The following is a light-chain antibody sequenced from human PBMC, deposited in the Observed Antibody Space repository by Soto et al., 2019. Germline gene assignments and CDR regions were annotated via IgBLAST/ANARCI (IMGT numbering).Light chain of an antibody. V-gene: IGLV1-44*01. CDR2: SNN. CDR1: SSNIGSNT. CDR3: AAWDDSLNGLV. Sequence: QSVLTQPPSASGTPGQRVTISCSGSSSNIGSNTVNWYQQLPGTAPKLLIYSNNQRPSGGPDRFSGSKSGTSASLVISGLQSEDEADYYCAAWDDSLNGLVFGGGTKLTVL. J-gene: IGLJ2*01.